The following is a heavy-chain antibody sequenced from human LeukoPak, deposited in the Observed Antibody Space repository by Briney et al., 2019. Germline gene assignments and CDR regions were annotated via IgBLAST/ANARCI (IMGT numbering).Heavy chain of an antibody. D-gene: IGHD3-16*01. CDR3: ARDLGRIRTPYYFDY. Sequence: GGSLRLSCAASGFTFSSYEMNWVRQAPGKGLEWVSYISSSGSTIYYADSVKGRFTISRDNAKNSLYLQMNSLRAEDTAVYYCARDLGRIRTPYYFDYWGQGTLVTVSS. CDR1: GFTFSSYE. J-gene: IGHJ4*02. V-gene: IGHV3-48*03. CDR2: ISSSGSTI.